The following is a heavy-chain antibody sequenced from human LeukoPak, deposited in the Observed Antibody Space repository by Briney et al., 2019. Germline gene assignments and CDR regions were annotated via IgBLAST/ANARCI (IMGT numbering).Heavy chain of an antibody. D-gene: IGHD3-3*01. CDR3: ARGSTYDFWSGDALDV. CDR1: GFAFSSHA. CDR2: ISGSAEKT. J-gene: IGHJ3*01. Sequence: GGSLRLSCAASGFAFSSHAMTWVRQAPGKGLEWVSSISGSAEKTYYADSVKGRFTISRGSSQKILNLQMNTLRVEDTAIYYCARGSTYDFWSGDALDVWGQGTMVTVAS. V-gene: IGHV3-23*01.